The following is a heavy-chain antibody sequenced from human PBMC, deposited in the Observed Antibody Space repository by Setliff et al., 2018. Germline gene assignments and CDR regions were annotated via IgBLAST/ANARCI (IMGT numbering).Heavy chain of an antibody. Sequence: ASVKVSCKTSGYMFNSYGLSWVRQAPGQGLDWMGWISSYNGHTNYAQKFQGRITMTTDTSTNTASMELRSLRSDDTAVYFCSRLVRFCTRTACQRLSGDDYWGQGTLVTVSS. CDR2: ISSYNGHT. J-gene: IGHJ4*02. CDR1: GYMFNSYG. V-gene: IGHV1-18*01. D-gene: IGHD6-13*01. CDR3: SRLVRFCTRTACQRLSGDDY.